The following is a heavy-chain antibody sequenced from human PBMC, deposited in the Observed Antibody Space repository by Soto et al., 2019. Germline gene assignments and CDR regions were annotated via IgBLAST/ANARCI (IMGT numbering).Heavy chain of an antibody. J-gene: IGHJ6*02. D-gene: IGHD3-10*01. Sequence: QVQLVQSGAEVKKPGSSVKVSCKASGGTFSSYAISWVRQAPGQGLEWMGGIIPIFGTANYAQKFQGRVTITADESTSTAYMELSSLRSEDTAVYYCARAEIVSYYGSGSYSYYYGMDVWGQGTTVTVSS. CDR1: GGTFSSYA. CDR3: ARAEIVSYYGSGSYSYYYGMDV. CDR2: IIPIFGTA. V-gene: IGHV1-69*01.